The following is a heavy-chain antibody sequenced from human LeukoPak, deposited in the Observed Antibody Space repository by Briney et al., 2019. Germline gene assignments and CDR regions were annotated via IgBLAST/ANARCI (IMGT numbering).Heavy chain of an antibody. D-gene: IGHD3-16*01. J-gene: IGHJ4*02. CDR3: GRHPSMVTFGGAIDY. V-gene: IGHV4-39*01. CDR2: IYYSGNT. Sequence: SETLSLTCTVSGGSISSPTHYWGWIRQPPGKELEWIGSIYYSGNTNYSPSLKSRVTISVDTSKNQFSLNLSSVTAADTAVYYCGRHPSMVTFGGAIDYWGQGTLVTVSS. CDR1: GGSISSPTHY.